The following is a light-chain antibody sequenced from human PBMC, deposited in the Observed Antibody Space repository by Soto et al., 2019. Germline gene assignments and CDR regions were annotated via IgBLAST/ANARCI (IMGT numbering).Light chain of an antibody. CDR3: SSYTRSSTLVV. V-gene: IGLV2-14*01. J-gene: IGLJ3*02. Sequence: QSALTQPASVSGSPGQWITISCTGTGSDIGYYNYVSWYRQDPGKAPKLILYEVSNRPSGVSNRFSGSKSGNTASLTISGLQAEDEADYYCSSYTRSSTLVVFGGGTKVTVL. CDR1: GSDIGYYNY. CDR2: EVS.